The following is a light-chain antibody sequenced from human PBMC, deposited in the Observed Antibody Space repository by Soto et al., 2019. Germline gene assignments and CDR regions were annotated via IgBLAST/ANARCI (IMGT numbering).Light chain of an antibody. V-gene: IGKV3-20*01. CDR2: GTS. CDR3: QQYGTSPLT. CDR1: QSVDTTY. J-gene: IGKJ4*01. Sequence: EIVLTQSPGTLALSPGDTVTLSCRTSQSVDTTYLAWYQQKPGQAPRLLIYGTSRRAPASPDRISGSGSGTDFTLTISRLEPEDFAVYYCQQYGTSPLTFGGGTKVEIK.